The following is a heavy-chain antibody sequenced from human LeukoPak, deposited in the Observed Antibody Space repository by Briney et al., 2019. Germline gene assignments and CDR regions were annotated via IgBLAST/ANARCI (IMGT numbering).Heavy chain of an antibody. CDR1: GGSFSGYY. CDR3: ARGGDFWSGYYFDY. Sequence: PSETLSLTCAVYGGSFSGYYWSWIRQPPGKGLEWIGEINHSGSTNYNPSLKSRVTISVDTSKNQFSLKLSSVTAADTAVYYCARGGDFWSGYYFDYWGQGTLVTVSS. D-gene: IGHD3-3*01. J-gene: IGHJ4*02. CDR2: INHSGST. V-gene: IGHV4-34*01.